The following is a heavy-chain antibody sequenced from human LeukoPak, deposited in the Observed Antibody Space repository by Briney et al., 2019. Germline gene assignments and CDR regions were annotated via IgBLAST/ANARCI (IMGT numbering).Heavy chain of an antibody. Sequence: SEPLSPPGAVYGGSFSGYYWRWIRRPPGKGLEWIGEINHSGSTNYNPSLKSPVTISVDTSKNEFSLRLSSVTAADTALYYCARRAKRLRYFVWFGFSPFDYWGQRTLVTVSS. J-gene: IGHJ4*02. V-gene: IGHV4-34*01. CDR1: GGSFSGYY. CDR3: ARRAKRLRYFVWFGFSPFDY. CDR2: INHSGST. D-gene: IGHD3-9*01.